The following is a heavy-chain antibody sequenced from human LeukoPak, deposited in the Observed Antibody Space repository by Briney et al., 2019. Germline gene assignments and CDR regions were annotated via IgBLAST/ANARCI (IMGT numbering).Heavy chain of an antibody. CDR3: AKSRLGYYYMDV. Sequence: GGSLRLSCAASGFTFSTYAMSWVRQAPGKGLEWVSTISYSGGGTYYADSVKGRFTISRDNSKNTLSVQMNSLRAEDTAVYYCAKSRLGYYYMDVWGKGTTVTISS. CDR1: GFTFSTYA. V-gene: IGHV3-23*01. CDR2: ISYSGGGT. J-gene: IGHJ6*03.